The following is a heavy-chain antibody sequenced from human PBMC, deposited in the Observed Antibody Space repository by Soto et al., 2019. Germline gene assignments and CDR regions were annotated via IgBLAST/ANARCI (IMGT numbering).Heavy chain of an antibody. V-gene: IGHV2-5*02. CDR1: GLSLTTCGVG. D-gene: IGHD4-17*01. J-gene: IGHJ5*02. CDR3: AHRTTTVAWWFDP. Sequence: QITLKASGPTLVKPTQTLTLTCTFSGLSLTTCGVGVGWFRQPPGQALERLALIYWDDDKRSSPSLKSRLTITKDTSKTPVVLTMTNMYSADTATYFCAHRTTTVAWWFDPWGQGTLVTVSS. CDR2: IYWDDDK.